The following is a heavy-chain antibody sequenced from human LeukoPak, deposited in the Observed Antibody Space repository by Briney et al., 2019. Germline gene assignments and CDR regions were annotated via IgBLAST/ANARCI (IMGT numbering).Heavy chain of an antibody. D-gene: IGHD2-2*02. CDR2: NSYTGRT. CDR3: ARSYCSSTRCYNLDY. V-gene: IGHV4-59*07. CDR1: GGSISIYY. Sequence: TDTLSLTCTVSGGSISIYYWSWIRQPPGKGLEWIGYNSYTGRTYYSPSLKSRVTISVDTSKNQFSLKLSSVTAADTAVYYCARSYCSSTRCYNLDYWGQGTLVTV. J-gene: IGHJ4*02.